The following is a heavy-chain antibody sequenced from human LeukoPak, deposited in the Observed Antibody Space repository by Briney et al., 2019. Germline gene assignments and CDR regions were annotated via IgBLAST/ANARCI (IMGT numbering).Heavy chain of an antibody. CDR2: IYTSGST. Sequence: PSETLSLTCTVSGGSINSYYWSWIRQPAGKGLEWIGRIYTSGSTNYNPSLKSRVTMSVDTSKNQFSLKLSSVTAADTAVYYCARDRLGRITIFGVASSYYYMDVWGKGTTVTVSS. D-gene: IGHD3-3*01. CDR3: ARDRLGRITIFGVASSYYYMDV. V-gene: IGHV4-4*07. J-gene: IGHJ6*03. CDR1: GGSINSYY.